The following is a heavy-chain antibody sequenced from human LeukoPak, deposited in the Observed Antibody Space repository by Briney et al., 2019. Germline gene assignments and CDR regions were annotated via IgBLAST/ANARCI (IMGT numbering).Heavy chain of an antibody. CDR2: IYYSGST. V-gene: IGHV4-31*03. Sequence: SETLSLTCTVSGGFISSGGYYWSWIRQHPGKGLEWIGYIYYSGSTYYNPSLKSRVTISVDTSKNQFSLKLSSVTAADTAVYYCARSARGYGSGSDYWGQGTLVTVSS. D-gene: IGHD3-10*01. J-gene: IGHJ4*02. CDR3: ARSARGYGSGSDY. CDR1: GGFISSGGYY.